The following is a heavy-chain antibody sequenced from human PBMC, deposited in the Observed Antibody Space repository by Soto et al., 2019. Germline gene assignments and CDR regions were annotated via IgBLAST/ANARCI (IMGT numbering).Heavy chain of an antibody. CDR2: IKSDGSST. D-gene: IGHD2-15*01. J-gene: IGHJ4*02. CDR3: AREACSGGNCFYFGPDY. CDR1: GITFSSYW. Sequence: GGPLRLSCAASGITFSSYWMHWVRQAPGKGLVWVSRIKSDGSSTSYADSVKGRFTISRDNAKNTLYLQMNSLRAEDTAVYYCAREACSGGNCFYFGPDYWGQGTLVTVSS. V-gene: IGHV3-74*01.